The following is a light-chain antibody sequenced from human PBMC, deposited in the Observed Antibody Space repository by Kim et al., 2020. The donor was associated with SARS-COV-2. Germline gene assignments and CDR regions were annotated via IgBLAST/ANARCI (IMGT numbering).Light chain of an antibody. CDR3: MRGTHWPLRYT. CDR1: QSLVHSDGNTY. Sequence: DVVMTQSPLSLPVSLGQPASISCRSSQSLVHSDGNTYLNWFQQRPGQSPRRLIYKVSNRDSGVPDRFSGSGSGTDFTLKISRVETEEVTTYYCMRGTHWPLRYTFGQGTKLEI. V-gene: IGKV2-30*02. J-gene: IGKJ2*01. CDR2: KVS.